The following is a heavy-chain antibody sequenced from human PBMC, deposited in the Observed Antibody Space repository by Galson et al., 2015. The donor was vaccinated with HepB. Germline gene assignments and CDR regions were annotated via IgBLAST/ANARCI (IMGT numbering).Heavy chain of an antibody. J-gene: IGHJ5*02. V-gene: IGHV3-73*01. D-gene: IGHD2-2*01. CDR2: IKTKADNYAT. CDR1: GFTFSGST. CDR3: TRQVGPPGQGGFDP. Sequence: SLRLSCAASGFTFSGSTMYWVRQASGKGLEWVGRIKTKADNYATGYAESVKGRFTISRDDSKNTAYLQMNSLKTEDTAVYYCTRQVGPPGQGGFDPWGQGTLVTVSS.